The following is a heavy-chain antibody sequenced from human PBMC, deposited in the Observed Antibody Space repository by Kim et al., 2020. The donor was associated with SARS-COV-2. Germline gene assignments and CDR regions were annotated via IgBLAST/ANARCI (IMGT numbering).Heavy chain of an antibody. V-gene: IGHV4-59*01. J-gene: IGHJ3*02. D-gene: IGHD7-27*01. Sequence: SETLSLTCTVSGGSISSYYWSWIRQPPGKGLEWIGYIYYSGSTNYNPSLKSRVTISVDTSKNQFSLKLSSVTAADTAVYYCARDTPSKGALGAFDIWGQGTMVTVSS. CDR2: IYYSGST. CDR3: ARDTPSKGALGAFDI. CDR1: GGSISSYY.